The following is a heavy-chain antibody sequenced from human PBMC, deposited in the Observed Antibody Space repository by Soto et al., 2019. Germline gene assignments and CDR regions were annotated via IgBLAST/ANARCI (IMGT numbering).Heavy chain of an antibody. CDR1: GFTFSSYG. CDR2: ISYDGSNK. Sequence: GGSLRLSCAASGFTFSSYGMHWVRQAPGKGLEWVAVISYDGSNKYYADSVKGRFTISRDNSKNTLYLQMNSLRAEDTAVYYCAIGGVGYSFAFFDYCXQGALVTGSS. D-gene: IGHD2-15*01. CDR3: AIGGVGYSFAFFDY. V-gene: IGHV3-30*03. J-gene: IGHJ4*02.